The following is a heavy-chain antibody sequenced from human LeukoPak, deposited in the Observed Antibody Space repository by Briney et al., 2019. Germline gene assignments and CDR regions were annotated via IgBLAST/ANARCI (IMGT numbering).Heavy chain of an antibody. CDR3: VRDGCVDTTCATMGGFNH. CDR1: GFSFSIFT. CDR2: INQDGSEK. J-gene: IGHJ1*01. V-gene: IGHV3-7*01. Sequence: PGGSLRLSCVASGFSFSIFTMSWDRQGPGQGLEWVATINQDGSEKHFADSVKGRFTISRDNAMNSLFLQMVSLRVEDTAVYFCVRDGCVDTTCATMGGFNHWAQGTLVTVSS. D-gene: IGHD1-26*01.